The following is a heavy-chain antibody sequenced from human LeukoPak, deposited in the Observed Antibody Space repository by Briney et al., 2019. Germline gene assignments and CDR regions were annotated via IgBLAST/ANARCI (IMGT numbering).Heavy chain of an antibody. CDR1: GGSISSHY. V-gene: IGHV4-59*08. D-gene: IGHD1-26*01. CDR2: IYYSGSS. Sequence: SETLSLTCTVSGGSISSHYWSWIRQPPGKGLEWIGYIYYSGSSNYNPSLKSRVIISVNTSKNHFSLNLSSVTAADTAVYYCARHRVSGSSYSALEYWGQGTLVTVSS. J-gene: IGHJ4*02. CDR3: ARHRVSGSSYSALEY.